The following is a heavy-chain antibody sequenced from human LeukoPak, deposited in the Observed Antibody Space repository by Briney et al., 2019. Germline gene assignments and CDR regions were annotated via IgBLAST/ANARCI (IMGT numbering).Heavy chain of an antibody. CDR3: ARVLARYGNLDY. D-gene: IGHD1-14*01. CDR1: GYTFTDYY. Sequence: ASVKVSCKASGYTFTDYYIHWVRQAPGQGLVWMGWINPNSGGTNYTQKFQGRVTMTRDTSISTAYLELNRLTSDDTAVYYCARVLARYGNLDYWGQGILVTVSS. CDR2: INPNSGGT. V-gene: IGHV1-2*02. J-gene: IGHJ4*02.